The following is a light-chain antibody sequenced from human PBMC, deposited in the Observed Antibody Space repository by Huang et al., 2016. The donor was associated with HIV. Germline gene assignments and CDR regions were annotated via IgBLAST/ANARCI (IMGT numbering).Light chain of an antibody. Sequence: IRMIQSPSSLSASTGDRVTITCRASQNVGTSLAWYQQRPGRAPVLLIYDASTLQRWVPSRFSGSGSRTVFTLTIGCLQVEDAATYYCQHSDGLSPLTFGGGT. V-gene: IGKV1-8*01. J-gene: IGKJ4*01. CDR1: QNVGTS. CDR2: DAS. CDR3: QHSDGLSPLT.